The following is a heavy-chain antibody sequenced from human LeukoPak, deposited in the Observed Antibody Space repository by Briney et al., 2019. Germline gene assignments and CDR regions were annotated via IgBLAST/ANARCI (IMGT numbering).Heavy chain of an antibody. CDR2: INHSGST. CDR3: ARVNSGSSGSYYFDY. Sequence: PSETLSLTCAVYGGSFSGYYWSWIRQPPGKGLEWIGEINHSGSTNYNPSLKSRVTISVDTSKNQFSLKLRSVTAAATAVYYCARVNSGSSGSYYFDYWGQGTLVTVSS. D-gene: IGHD3-22*01. J-gene: IGHJ4*02. CDR1: GGSFSGYY. V-gene: IGHV4-34*01.